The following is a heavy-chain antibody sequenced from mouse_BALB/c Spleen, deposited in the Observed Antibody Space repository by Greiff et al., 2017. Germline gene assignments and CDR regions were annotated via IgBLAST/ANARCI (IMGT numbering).Heavy chain of an antibody. Sequence: VQLQQSGPGLVAPSQSLSITCTVSGFSLTSYGVHWVRQPPGKGLEWLGVIWAGGSTNYNSALMSRLSISKDNSKSQVFLKMNSLQTDDTAMYYCANGGTWFAYWGQGTLVTVSA. CDR3: ANGGTWFAY. J-gene: IGHJ3*01. CDR1: GFSLTSYG. V-gene: IGHV2-9*02. CDR2: IWAGGST.